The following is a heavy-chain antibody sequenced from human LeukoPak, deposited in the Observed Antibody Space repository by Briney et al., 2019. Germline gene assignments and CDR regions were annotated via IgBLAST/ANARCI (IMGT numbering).Heavy chain of an antibody. Sequence: GESLKISCEVSGYTFTSYWIGWVRQMPGKGLEWMGIIYPGDSDTRYSPSFQGQVTISADKYISTAHLQWSSLKASDTAMYYCARDRYGDYSFDYWGQGTLVTVSS. CDR2: IYPGDSDT. D-gene: IGHD4-17*01. CDR3: ARDRYGDYSFDY. V-gene: IGHV5-51*01. J-gene: IGHJ4*02. CDR1: GYTFTSYW.